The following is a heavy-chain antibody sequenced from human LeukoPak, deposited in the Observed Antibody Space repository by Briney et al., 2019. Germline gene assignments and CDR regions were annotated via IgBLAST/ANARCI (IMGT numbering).Heavy chain of an antibody. CDR1: GGTFSSYA. CDR2: IIPIFGTA. V-gene: IGHV1-69*05. Sequence: SVKVSCKASGGTFSSYAISWVRQAPGQGLEWMGRIIPIFGTANYAQKFQGRVTITTDESTSTAYMELSSLRSEDTAVYYCARSDYYDSSGYVYYMDVWGRGTTVTVSS. D-gene: IGHD3-22*01. J-gene: IGHJ6*03. CDR3: ARSDYYDSSGYVYYMDV.